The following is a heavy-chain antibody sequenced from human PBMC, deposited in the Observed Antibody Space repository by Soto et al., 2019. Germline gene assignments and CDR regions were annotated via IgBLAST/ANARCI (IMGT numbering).Heavy chain of an antibody. CDR3: ARGGYSGSYDPKAADY. V-gene: IGHV1-18*01. CDR2: ISAYNGNT. J-gene: IGHJ4*02. D-gene: IGHD1-26*01. CDR1: GYTFTSYG. Sequence: QVQLVQSGAEVKKPGASVKVSCKASGYTFTSYGISWVRQAPGQGLEWMGWISAYNGNTNYAQKLQGRVTMTTDTXTTXAYKELRSLRSDDTAVYYCARGGYSGSYDPKAADYWGQGTLVTVSS.